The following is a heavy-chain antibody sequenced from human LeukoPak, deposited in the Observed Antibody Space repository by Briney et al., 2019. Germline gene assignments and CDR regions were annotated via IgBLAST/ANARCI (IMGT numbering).Heavy chain of an antibody. Sequence: PSETLSLTCTVSGYSISSGYYWGWIRQPPGKGLEWIGSIYHSGSTYYNASLKSQVSISIDTSKNQFSLRLTSVTAADTAVYFCARQTGSGLFILPGGQGTLVTVSS. J-gene: IGHJ4*02. CDR1: GYSISSGYY. V-gene: IGHV4-38-2*02. CDR2: IYHSGST. CDR3: ARQTGSGLFILP. D-gene: IGHD3/OR15-3a*01.